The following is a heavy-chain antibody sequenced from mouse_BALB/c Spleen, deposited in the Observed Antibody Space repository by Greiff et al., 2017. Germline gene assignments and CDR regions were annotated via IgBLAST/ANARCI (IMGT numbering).Heavy chain of an antibody. CDR1: GFTFSSYT. CDR3: AGDLWGGAMDY. Sequence: EVKLVESGGGLVQPGGSLKLSCAASGFTFSSYTMSWVRQTPEKRLEWVAYISNGGGSTYYPDTVKGRFTISRDNAKNTLYLQMSSLKSEDTAMYYCAGDLWGGAMDYWGQGTSVTVSS. D-gene: IGHD1-1*02. J-gene: IGHJ4*01. CDR2: ISNGGGST. V-gene: IGHV5-12-2*01.